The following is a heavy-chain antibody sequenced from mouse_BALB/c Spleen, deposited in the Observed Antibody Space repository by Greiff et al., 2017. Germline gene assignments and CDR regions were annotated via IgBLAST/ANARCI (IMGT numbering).Heavy chain of an antibody. Sequence: DVMLVESGGGLVKPGGSLKLSCAASGFTFSSYTMSWVRQTPEKRLEWVATISSGGSYTYYPDSVKGRFTISRDNAKNTLYLQMSSLKSEDTAMYYCTRGDLWGYGAYWGQGTLVTVSA. D-gene: IGHD2-2*01. CDR1: GFTFSSYT. V-gene: IGHV5-6-4*01. J-gene: IGHJ3*01. CDR2: ISSGGSYT. CDR3: TRGDLWGYGAY.